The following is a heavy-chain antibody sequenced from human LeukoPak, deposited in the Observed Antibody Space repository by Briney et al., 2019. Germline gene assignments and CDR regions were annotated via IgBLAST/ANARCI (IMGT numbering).Heavy chain of an antibody. CDR1: GYSISSGYY. V-gene: IGHV4-38-2*02. CDR3: ARDLHYYDSSSQMVYYFDY. CDR2: IYHSGST. Sequence: SEPLSLTCAVSGYSISSGYYWGWIRQPPGKGLEWIGSIYHSGSTYYNPSLKSRVTISVDTSKNQFSLKLSSVTAADTAVYYCARDLHYYDSSSQMVYYFDYWGQGTLVTVSS. D-gene: IGHD3-22*01. J-gene: IGHJ4*02.